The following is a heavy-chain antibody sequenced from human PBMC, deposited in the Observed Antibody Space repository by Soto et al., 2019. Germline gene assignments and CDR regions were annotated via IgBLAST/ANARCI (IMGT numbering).Heavy chain of an antibody. D-gene: IGHD4-17*01. J-gene: IGHJ4*02. Sequence: SETLSLTCTVSGGSISSNNYYWGWIRQPPGKGLEWIGSIYYSGSTYYNPSLKSRVTMSVDTSKNQFSLKLSSVTAADTAVYYCARHYPDYGDRYGLDYWGQGTLVTVSS. CDR2: IYYSGST. CDR3: ARHYPDYGDRYGLDY. V-gene: IGHV4-39*01. CDR1: GGSISSNNYY.